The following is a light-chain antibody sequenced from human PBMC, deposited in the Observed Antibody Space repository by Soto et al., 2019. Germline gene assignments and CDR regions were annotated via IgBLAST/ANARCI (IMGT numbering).Light chain of an antibody. J-gene: IGKJ1*01. Sequence: VALTQSPGTRSLAPGERATLSCRAIQRVSSGYLTWYQQRPGQAPSLLIYGASIRATGIPDRFSGSGSGTDFTLPISRLQTQDFAVYYCQQFGGSHTRTFGQGTQVDI. CDR2: GAS. V-gene: IGKV3-20*01. CDR1: QRVSSGY. CDR3: QQFGGSHTRT.